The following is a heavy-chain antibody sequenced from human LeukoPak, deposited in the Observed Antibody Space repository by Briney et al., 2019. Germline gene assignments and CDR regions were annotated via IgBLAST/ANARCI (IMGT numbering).Heavy chain of an antibody. D-gene: IGHD3-9*01. CDR1: GGSFSGYY. V-gene: IGHV4-34*01. CDR2: INHSGST. Sequence: SETLSLTCAVYGGSFSGYYWSWIRQPPGKGLEWIGEINHSGSTNYNPSLKSLVTISVDTSKNQFSLKLSSVTAADTAVYYCARGARLRYFDWLVSDAFDIWGQGTMVTVSS. J-gene: IGHJ3*02. CDR3: ARGARLRYFDWLVSDAFDI.